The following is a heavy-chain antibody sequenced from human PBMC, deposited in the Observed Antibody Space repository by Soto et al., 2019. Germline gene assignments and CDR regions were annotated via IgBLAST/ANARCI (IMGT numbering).Heavy chain of an antibody. CDR2: IIPIFGTA. CDR1: GGTFSSYA. CDR3: ATDYYGSGSYYDY. D-gene: IGHD3-10*01. V-gene: IGHV1-69*06. J-gene: IGHJ4*02. Sequence: ASVKVSCKASGGTFSSYAISWVRQAPGQGLEWMGGIIPIFGTANYAQKFQGRVTMTEDTSTDTAYMELSSLRSEDTAVYYCATDYYGSGSYYDYWGQGTLVTVSS.